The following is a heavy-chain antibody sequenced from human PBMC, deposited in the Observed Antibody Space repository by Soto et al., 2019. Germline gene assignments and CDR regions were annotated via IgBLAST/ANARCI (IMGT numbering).Heavy chain of an antibody. J-gene: IGHJ6*02. D-gene: IGHD6-19*01. CDR3: ASARVAVAGTGYYYYGMDV. CDR2: IWYDGSNK. Sequence: QVQLVESGGGVVQPGRSLRLSCAASGFTFSSYGMHWVRQAPGKGLEWVAVIWYDGSNKYYADSVKGRFTISRDNSKNTLYLQMNSLRAEDTAVYYCASARVAVAGTGYYYYGMDVWGQGTTVTVSS. V-gene: IGHV3-33*01. CDR1: GFTFSSYG.